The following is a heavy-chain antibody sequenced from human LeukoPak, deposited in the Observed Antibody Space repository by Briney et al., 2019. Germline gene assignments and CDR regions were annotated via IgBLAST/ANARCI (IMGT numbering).Heavy chain of an antibody. J-gene: IGHJ6*02. Sequence: GGSLRLSCAASGFTFSSYTMSWVRQAPGKGLEWVSTISGSGGRTYFTDSVKGRFTISRDNSKNTLYLQMNSLGAEDTAVYYCAKHQQIYGDSLMDVWGQGTTVTVSS. V-gene: IGHV3-23*01. CDR2: ISGSGGRT. CDR1: GFTFSSYT. D-gene: IGHD4-17*01. CDR3: AKHQQIYGDSLMDV.